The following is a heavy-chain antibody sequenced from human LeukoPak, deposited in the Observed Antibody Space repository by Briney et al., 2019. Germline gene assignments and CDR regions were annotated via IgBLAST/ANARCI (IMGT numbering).Heavy chain of an antibody. CDR2: ISYDGSNK. J-gene: IGHJ4*02. Sequence: GRSLRLSCAASGFTFSDYAVHWVRQAPGRGLEWVAAISYDGSNKYYADSVKGRFTISRDNSKNTLYLQMNSLRAEDTALYYCARDDGSSWYGEGYFDYWGQGTLVTVSS. CDR1: GFTFSDYA. D-gene: IGHD6-13*01. CDR3: ARDDGSSWYGEGYFDY. V-gene: IGHV3-30-3*01.